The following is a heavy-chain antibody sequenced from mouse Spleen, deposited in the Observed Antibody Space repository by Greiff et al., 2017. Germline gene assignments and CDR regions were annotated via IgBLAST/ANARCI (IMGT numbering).Heavy chain of an antibody. Sequence: QVQLQQSGAELARPGASVKLSCKASGYTFTSYGISWVKQRTGQGLEWIGEIYPRSGNTYYNEKFKGKATLTADKSSSTAYMELRSLTSEDSAVYFCARFYYDYDYFDYWGQGTTLTVSS. D-gene: IGHD2-4*01. CDR1: GYTFTSYG. CDR3: ARFYYDYDYFDY. CDR2: IYPRSGNT. J-gene: IGHJ2*01. V-gene: IGHV1-81*01.